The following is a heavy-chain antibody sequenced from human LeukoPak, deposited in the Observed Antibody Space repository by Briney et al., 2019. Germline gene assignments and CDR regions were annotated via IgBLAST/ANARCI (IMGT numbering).Heavy chain of an antibody. CDR1: GFTFSSYA. CDR2: ISGSGGST. Sequence: GGSLRLSCAASGFTFSSYAMSWVRRAPGKGLEWVSAISGSGGSTYYADSVKGRFTISRDNSKNTLYLQMNSLRAEDTAVYYCATDTYYYDSSAENWFDPWGQGTLVTVSS. CDR3: ATDTYYYDSSAENWFDP. J-gene: IGHJ5*02. V-gene: IGHV3-23*01. D-gene: IGHD3-22*01.